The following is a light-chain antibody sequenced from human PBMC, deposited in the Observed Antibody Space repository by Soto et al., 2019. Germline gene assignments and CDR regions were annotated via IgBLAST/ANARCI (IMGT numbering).Light chain of an antibody. CDR3: QSYDSSLSAHYV. CDR2: GNS. J-gene: IGLJ1*01. V-gene: IGLV1-40*01. Sequence: QSALTQPPSVSGAPGQRVTISCTGSSSNIGATYDVQWYQQLPGTAPKLLIYGNSNRPSGVPDRFSGSKSGTSASLAITGLQADDGADYYCQSYDSSLSAHYVFGTGTKVTVL. CDR1: SSNIGATYD.